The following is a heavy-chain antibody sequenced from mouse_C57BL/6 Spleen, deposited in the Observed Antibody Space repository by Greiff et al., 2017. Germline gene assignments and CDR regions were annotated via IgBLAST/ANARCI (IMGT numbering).Heavy chain of an antibody. V-gene: IGHV1-82*01. J-gene: IGHJ3*01. CDR3: ARGLDSSGYGFAY. CDR1: GYAFSSSW. Sequence: VQLQESGPELVKPGASVKISCKASGYAFSSSWMNWVKQRPGKGLEWIGRIYPGDGDTNYNGKFKGKATLTADKSSSTAYMQLSSLTSEDSSVYFCARGLDSSGYGFAYWGQGTLVTVSA. CDR2: IYPGDGDT. D-gene: IGHD3-2*02.